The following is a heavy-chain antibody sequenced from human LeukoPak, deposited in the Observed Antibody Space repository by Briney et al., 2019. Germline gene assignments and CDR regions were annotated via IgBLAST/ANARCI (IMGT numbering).Heavy chain of an antibody. J-gene: IGHJ4*02. CDR3: ARHYYSDPFDY. V-gene: IGHV4-59*01. D-gene: IGHD4-17*01. CDR1: GASISSYY. Sequence: SETLSLTCTVSGASISSYYWSWIRQPPGKGLEWIGYIDYSGSTNYNPSLKSRVIISVDTSKTQFSLKLSPVTAADTAVYYCARHYYSDPFDYWGQGTLVTVSS. CDR2: IDYSGST.